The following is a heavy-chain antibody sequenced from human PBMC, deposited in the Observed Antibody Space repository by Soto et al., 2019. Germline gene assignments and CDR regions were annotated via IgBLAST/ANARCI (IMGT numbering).Heavy chain of an antibody. D-gene: IGHD1-1*01. CDR3: ARTDAYNSSFFDS. J-gene: IGHJ4*02. CDR1: GDSVNSAY. V-gene: IGHV4-31*03. CDR2: IYHTGRT. Sequence: QVQLQEMGPGLVKPSQTLTISCTVSGDSVNSAYWSWIRQLPGKGLEWMGNIYHTGRTFYNPSLKSRVAISIDKSKPVFSLKMRSVTAADTAVYYCARTDAYNSSFFDSWGQGTVVTVSS.